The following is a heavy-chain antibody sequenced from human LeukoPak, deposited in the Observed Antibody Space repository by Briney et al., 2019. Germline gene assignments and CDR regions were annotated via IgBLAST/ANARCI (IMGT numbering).Heavy chain of an antibody. D-gene: IGHD4-17*01. CDR3: ARAEVRGDYRLNY. J-gene: IGHJ4*02. CDR1: GFTFSSHF. Sequence: PGGSLRLSCAASGFTFSSHFMNWVRQAPGKGLEWVSVIYSGGSTYYADSVKGRFTISRDNSKNTLYLQMNSLRAEDTAVYYCARAEVRGDYRLNYWGQGTLVTVSS. CDR2: IYSGGST. V-gene: IGHV3-53*01.